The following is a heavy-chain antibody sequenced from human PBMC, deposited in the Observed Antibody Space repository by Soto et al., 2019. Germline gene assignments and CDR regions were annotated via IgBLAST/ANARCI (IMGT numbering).Heavy chain of an antibody. D-gene: IGHD3-3*01. V-gene: IGHV3-73*02. CDR1: GFTFSGSA. J-gene: IGHJ6*02. CDR3: GSDCGSGHYSVGQTSGRDA. CDR2: ITNKLNNYAT. Sequence: EVQLVESGGGLVQPGGSLKLSCAASGFTFSGSAIHWVRQASGKGLEWVGLITNKLNNYATAYATSVTGRFTISRDDSKHMAFLQMNSLTIDDTAVYYCGSDCGSGHYSVGQTSGRDAWCQGTTVTVSS.